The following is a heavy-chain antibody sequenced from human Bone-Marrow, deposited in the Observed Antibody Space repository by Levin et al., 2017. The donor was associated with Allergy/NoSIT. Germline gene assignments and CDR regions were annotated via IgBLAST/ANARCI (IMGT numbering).Heavy chain of an antibody. D-gene: IGHD3-22*01. CDR1: GFTFSSFG. CDR2: ISYDGSKI. J-gene: IGHJ6*02. V-gene: IGHV3-30*03. Sequence: GGSLRLSCAASGFTFSSFGMHWVRQAPGKGLEWVAVISYDGSKIFYADSVKGRFIISRDNFQNTLYLQMNSLRREDTSVYYCARDGFDSDNYRLGMDVWGQGTTVTVSS. CDR3: ARDGFDSDNYRLGMDV.